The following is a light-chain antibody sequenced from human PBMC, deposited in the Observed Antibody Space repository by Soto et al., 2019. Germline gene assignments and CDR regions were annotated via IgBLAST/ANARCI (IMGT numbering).Light chain of an antibody. J-gene: IGLJ2*01. CDR3: SSYTGSSTYVV. CDR2: DVS. Sequence: QSALTQPASVSGSPGQSITISCTGTSSDVGGYNYVSWYQQHPGKAPKLMIYDVSNRPSGVSNRFSGSKSGNTASLTISGLKAEDEADYYCSSYTGSSTYVVFGGGTKLTGL. CDR1: SSDVGGYNY. V-gene: IGLV2-14*01.